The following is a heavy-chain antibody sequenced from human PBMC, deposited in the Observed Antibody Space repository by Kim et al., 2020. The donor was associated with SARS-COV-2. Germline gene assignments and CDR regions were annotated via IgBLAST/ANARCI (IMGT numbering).Heavy chain of an antibody. CDR3: ARHRGLLDY. J-gene: IGHJ4*02. CDR2: IYYSGST. Sequence: SETLSLTCTVSGGSISSSSYYWGWIRQPPGKGLEWIGSIYYSGSTYYNPSLKSRVTISVDTSKNQFSLKLSSVTAADTAVYYCARHRGLLDYWGQGTLVTVSS. V-gene: IGHV4-39*01. D-gene: IGHD3-10*01. CDR1: GGSISSSSYY.